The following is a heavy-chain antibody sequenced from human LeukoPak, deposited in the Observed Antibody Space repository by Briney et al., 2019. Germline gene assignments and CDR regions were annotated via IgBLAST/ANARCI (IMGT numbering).Heavy chain of an antibody. V-gene: IGHV3-23*01. Sequence: GGSLRLSCAASGFTFSSYAMSWVRQAPGKGLEWVSAISGSGGSTYYVDSVKGRFTISRDNSKNTLYLQLNSLRAEDTAVYYCAKEELLLSDSSGYGYWGQGTLVTVSS. CDR1: GFTFSSYA. J-gene: IGHJ4*02. D-gene: IGHD3-22*01. CDR3: AKEELLLSDSSGYGY. CDR2: ISGSGGST.